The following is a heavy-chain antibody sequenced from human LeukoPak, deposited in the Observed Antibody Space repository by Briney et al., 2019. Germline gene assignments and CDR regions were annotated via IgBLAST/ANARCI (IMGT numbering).Heavy chain of an antibody. CDR1: GFTFSDYY. CDR3: AKSVAGTSISWYFDY. V-gene: IGHV3-11*01. Sequence: GGSLRLSCAASGFTFSDYYMSWIRQAPGKGLEWVSYISSSGSTIYYADSVKGRFTISRDNAKNSLYLQMNSLRAEDTAVYYCAKSVAGTSISWYFDYWGQGTLVTVSS. D-gene: IGHD6-19*01. J-gene: IGHJ4*02. CDR2: ISSSGSTI.